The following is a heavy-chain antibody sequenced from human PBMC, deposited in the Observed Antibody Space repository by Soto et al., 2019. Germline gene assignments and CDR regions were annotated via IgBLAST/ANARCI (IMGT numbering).Heavy chain of an antibody. CDR2: INYDGYS. CDR3: ARHGFGPLHGLVDV. CDR1: GGSITNYY. Sequence: QVQLQESGPGLIKPSETLSLNCTVSGGSITNYYCSWFRQPPGKGLEWIGYINYDGYSAYNLSLKRRVTLSMDASKTQFSLMLETVTATDTAVYYCARHGFGPLHGLVDVWGPGTTVIVS. V-gene: IGHV4-59*08. D-gene: IGHD3-10*01. J-gene: IGHJ6*02.